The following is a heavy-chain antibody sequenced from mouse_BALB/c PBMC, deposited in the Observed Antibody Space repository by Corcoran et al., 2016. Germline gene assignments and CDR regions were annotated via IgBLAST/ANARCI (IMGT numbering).Heavy chain of an antibody. J-gene: IGHJ4*01. CDR2: INTHSGVP. V-gene: IGHV9-4*02. CDR1: GYTFTTAG. D-gene: IGHD2-4*01. Sequence: QIQLVQSGPELKKPGETVRISCKASGYTFTTAGMQWVQKMPGKGLKWIGWINTHSGVPKYAEDFKGRFAFSLETSASTAYLQISNLKNEDTATYFCAREDDYDYDAMDYWGQGTSVTVSA. CDR3: AREDDYDYDAMDY.